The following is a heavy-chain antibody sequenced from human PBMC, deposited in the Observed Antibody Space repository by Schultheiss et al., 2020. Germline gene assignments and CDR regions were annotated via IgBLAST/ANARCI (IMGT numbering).Heavy chain of an antibody. J-gene: IGHJ6*02. D-gene: IGHD3-16*01. CDR3: ARVGGAGGGMDV. CDR2: IYYSGST. Sequence: SETLSLTCTVSGGSISSSSYYWGWIRQPPGKGLEWIGSIYYSGSTNYNPSLKSRVTISVDTSKNHFSLKLSSVTAADTAVYYCARVGGAGGGMDVWGQGTTVTGAS. CDR1: GGSISSSSYY. V-gene: IGHV4-39*07.